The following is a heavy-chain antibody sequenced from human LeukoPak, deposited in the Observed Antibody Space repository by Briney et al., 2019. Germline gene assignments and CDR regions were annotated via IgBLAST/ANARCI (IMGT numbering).Heavy chain of an antibody. Sequence: SVKVSCKASGGTFSSYAISWVRQAPGQGLEWMGGIIPIFGTANYAQKFQGRVTITADESTSTAYMELSSLRSEDTAVYYCARGGSGSYTPLSNWFDPWGQGTLVTVSS. D-gene: IGHD1-26*01. CDR3: ARGGSGSYTPLSNWFDP. CDR2: IIPIFGTA. CDR1: GGTFSSYA. V-gene: IGHV1-69*13. J-gene: IGHJ5*02.